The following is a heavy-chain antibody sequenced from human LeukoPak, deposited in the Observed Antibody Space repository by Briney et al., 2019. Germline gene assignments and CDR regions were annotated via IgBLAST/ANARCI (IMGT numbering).Heavy chain of an antibody. J-gene: IGHJ6*03. CDR2: IYTSGST. V-gene: IGHV4-61*02. CDR3: ARSVTTVYYYYMDV. Sequence: PSETLSLTCTVSGGSISSGSYYWSLIRQPAGKGLEWIGRIYTSGSTNYNPSLKSRVTISVDTSKNQFSLKLSSVTAADTAVHYCARSVTTVYYYYMDVWGKGTTVTVSS. CDR1: GGSISSGSYY. D-gene: IGHD4-17*01.